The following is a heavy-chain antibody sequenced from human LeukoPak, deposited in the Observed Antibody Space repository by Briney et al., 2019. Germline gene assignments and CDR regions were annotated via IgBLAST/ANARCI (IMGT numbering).Heavy chain of an antibody. V-gene: IGHV3-23*01. CDR2: ISGSGGST. J-gene: IGHJ4*02. CDR1: GFTFSDYY. CDR3: AKEGPLRFLEWLWGYFDY. Sequence: GGSLRLSCAASGFTFSDYYMSWVRQAPGKGLEWVSAISGSGGSTYYADSVKGRFTISRDNSKNTLYLQMNSLRAEDTAVYYCAKEGPLRFLEWLWGYFDYWGQGTLVTVSS. D-gene: IGHD3-3*01.